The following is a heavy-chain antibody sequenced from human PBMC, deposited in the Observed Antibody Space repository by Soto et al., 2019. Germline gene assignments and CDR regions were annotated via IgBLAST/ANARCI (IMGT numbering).Heavy chain of an antibody. D-gene: IGHD3-22*01. CDR1: GGTFSSYA. V-gene: IGHV1-69*06. Sequence: EASVKVSCKASGGTFSSYAISWVRQAPGQGLEWMGGIIPIFGTANYAQKFQGRVTITADKSTSTAYMELSSLRSEDTAVYYCAREYYYDSSSYFDYWGQGTLVTVSS. CDR2: IIPIFGTA. CDR3: AREYYYDSSSYFDY. J-gene: IGHJ4*02.